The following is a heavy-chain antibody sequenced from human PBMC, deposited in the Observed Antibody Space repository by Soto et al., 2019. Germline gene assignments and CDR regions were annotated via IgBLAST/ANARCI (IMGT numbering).Heavy chain of an antibody. Sequence: QVTLKESGPVLVKPTETLTLTCTVSGFSLSNPRMGVSWIRQPPGKPLEWLAHFFSDAERSYSASMQSRLTMSTDTSGSQVVLTMTNIDPVDTATYFCARMDGDYNYYAMDVWGPGTTVTVSS. D-gene: IGHD4-17*01. V-gene: IGHV2-26*01. CDR3: ARMDGDYNYYAMDV. J-gene: IGHJ6*02. CDR2: FFSDAER. CDR1: GFSLSNPRMG.